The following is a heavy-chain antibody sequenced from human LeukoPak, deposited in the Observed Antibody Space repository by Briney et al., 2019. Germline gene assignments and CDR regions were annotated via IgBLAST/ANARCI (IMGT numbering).Heavy chain of an antibody. CDR3: ARTNYFDSSGYYSY. D-gene: IGHD3-22*01. CDR2: IYPGDSDT. CDR1: GYSFTSNW. J-gene: IGHJ4*02. V-gene: IGHV5-51*01. Sequence: GESLKISCKGSGYSFTSNWIGWVRQMPGKGLEWMGIIYPGDSDTRYSPSFQGQVTTSADKSISTAYLQWSSLKASDTAMYYCARTNYFDSSGYYSYWGQGTLVTVSS.